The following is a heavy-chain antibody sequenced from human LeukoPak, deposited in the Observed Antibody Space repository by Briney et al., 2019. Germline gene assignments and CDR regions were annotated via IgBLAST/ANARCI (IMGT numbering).Heavy chain of an antibody. CDR3: ARGLPGGFDP. CDR2: INPNSGGT. CDR1: GYTFTGYY. V-gene: IGHV1-2*02. Sequence: ASVKVSCKASGYTFTGYYMHWVRQAPGQGLEWMGWINPNSGGTNYARKFQGRATMTRATSITTAYMELSRLTSDDTAVYYCARGLPGGFDPWGQGTLVTVSS. J-gene: IGHJ5*02. D-gene: IGHD4-11*01.